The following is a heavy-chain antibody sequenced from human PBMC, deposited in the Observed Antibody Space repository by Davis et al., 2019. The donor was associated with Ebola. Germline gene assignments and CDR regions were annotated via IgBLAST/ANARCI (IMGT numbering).Heavy chain of an antibody. CDR2: MYSGDSDT. D-gene: IGHD1-26*01. CDR1: GYSFTNYW. V-gene: IGHV5-51*01. Sequence: GESLKISCKGSGYSFTNYWIGWVRQMPGKGLEWMGIMYSGDSDTRYNPSFEGQVTISADRSISTVYLQWRSLRASDTAVYYCARQESLYSWSDHWGQGTLVTVSS. J-gene: IGHJ4*02. CDR3: ARQESLYSWSDH.